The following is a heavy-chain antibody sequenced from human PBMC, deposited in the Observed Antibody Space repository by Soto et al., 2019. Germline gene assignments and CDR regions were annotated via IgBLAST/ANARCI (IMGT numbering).Heavy chain of an antibody. Sequence: QVHLVQSGAEVKKPGSSVKVSCKASGGTFSSYAISWVRQAPGQGLEWMGGIIPIFGTANYAQKFQGRVTITRDESTSTAYMELSSLRSEDTAIYYCARPTRYYYDTSDQSAWFDPWGQGTLVTVSS. CDR3: ARPTRYYYDTSDQSAWFDP. CDR2: IIPIFGTA. J-gene: IGHJ5*02. CDR1: GGTFSSYA. D-gene: IGHD3-22*01. V-gene: IGHV1-69*05.